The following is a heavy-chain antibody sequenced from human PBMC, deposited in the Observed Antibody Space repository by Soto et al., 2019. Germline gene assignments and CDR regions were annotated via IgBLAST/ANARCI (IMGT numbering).Heavy chain of an antibody. J-gene: IGHJ5*02. Sequence: ASVKVSCKASGYTFTSYSMHWVRQAPGQRLEWMGWINAGNGNTKYSQKFQGRVTITRDTSASTAYMELSSLRSEDTAVYYCARYGYFLTGYYSPRYNWFDPWGQGTLVTVSS. CDR2: INAGNGNT. V-gene: IGHV1-3*01. CDR3: ARYGYFLTGYYSPRYNWFDP. D-gene: IGHD3-9*01. CDR1: GYTFTSYS.